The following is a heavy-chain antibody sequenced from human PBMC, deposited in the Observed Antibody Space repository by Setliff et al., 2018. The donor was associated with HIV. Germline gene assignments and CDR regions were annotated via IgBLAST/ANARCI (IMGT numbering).Heavy chain of an antibody. J-gene: IGHJ4*02. CDR1: GFTFSSYS. V-gene: IGHV3-30*04. D-gene: IGHD5-12*01. Sequence: PGGSLRLSCAASGFTFSSYSMHWVRQAPGKGLEWVAVISYDGSTKYHADSVKGRFTISRDHYKNTLYLQMNSLRADDTAVYYCARVQHPQGGFPDYWGQGTLVTVSS. CDR3: ARVQHPQGGFPDY. CDR2: ISYDGSTK.